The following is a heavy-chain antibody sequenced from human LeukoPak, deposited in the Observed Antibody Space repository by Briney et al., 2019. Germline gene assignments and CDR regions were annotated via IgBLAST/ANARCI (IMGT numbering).Heavy chain of an antibody. CDR2: IYYSGST. D-gene: IGHD4-17*01. CDR3: ARARYGDYGYDY. V-gene: IGHV4-59*01. CDR1: GASISSYY. Sequence: SETLSLTCTVSGASISSYYWSWIRQPPGKGLEWIGYIYYSGSTNYNPSLKSRVTISVDTSKNQFSLKLSSVTAADTAVYYCARARYGDYGYDYWGQGTLVTVSS. J-gene: IGHJ4*02.